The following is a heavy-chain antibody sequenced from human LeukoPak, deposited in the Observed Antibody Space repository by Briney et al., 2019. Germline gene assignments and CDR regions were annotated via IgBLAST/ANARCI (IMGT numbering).Heavy chain of an antibody. J-gene: IGHJ6*04. D-gene: IGHD6-13*01. CDR3: AKDMPSAAAGTDYYGMDV. CDR2: ISWDGGST. CDR1: GFTFDDYA. Sequence: PGGSLRLSCAASGFTFDDYAMHWVRQAPGKGLECVSLISWDGGSTYYADSVKGRFTISRDNSKNSLYLQMNSLRAEDTALYYCAKDMPSAAAGTDYYGMDVWGKGTTVTVSS. V-gene: IGHV3-43D*04.